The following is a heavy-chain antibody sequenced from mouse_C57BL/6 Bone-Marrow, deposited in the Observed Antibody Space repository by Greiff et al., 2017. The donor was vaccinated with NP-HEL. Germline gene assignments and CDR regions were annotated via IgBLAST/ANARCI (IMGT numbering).Heavy chain of an antibody. J-gene: IGHJ3*01. Sequence: EVQLQESGPGLVKPSQSLSLTCSVTGYSITSGYYWNWIRQFPGNKLEWMGYISYDGSNNYNPSLKNRISITRDTSKNQFFLKLNSVTTEDTATYYCARGGTSAYWGQGTLVTVSA. V-gene: IGHV3-6*01. D-gene: IGHD3-3*01. CDR2: ISYDGSN. CDR1: GYSITSGYY. CDR3: ARGGTSAY.